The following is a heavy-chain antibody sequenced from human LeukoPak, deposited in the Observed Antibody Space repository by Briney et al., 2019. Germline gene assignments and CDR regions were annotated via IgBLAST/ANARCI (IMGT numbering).Heavy chain of an antibody. Sequence: GSLRLSCAASGFTFSSYAMSWVRQAPGKGLEWVSAISGSGGSTYYADSVKGRFTISRDNSKNTLYLQMNSLRAEDTAVYYCAKDQSRYSSGWYVSDYFDYWGQGTLVTVSS. J-gene: IGHJ4*02. V-gene: IGHV3-23*01. CDR2: ISGSGGST. CDR1: GFTFSSYA. CDR3: AKDQSRYSSGWYVSDYFDY. D-gene: IGHD6-19*01.